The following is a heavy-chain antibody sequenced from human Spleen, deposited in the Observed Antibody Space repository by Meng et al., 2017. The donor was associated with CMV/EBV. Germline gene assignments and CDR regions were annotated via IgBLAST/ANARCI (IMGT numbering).Heavy chain of an antibody. V-gene: IGHV3-74*01. J-gene: IGHJ6*02. Sequence: LSLTCAASGFSFSSYWMHWVRQAPGKGLVWVSRINGDGSNTNYADSVKGRFTISRDNAKNTLYLQMNSLRAEDTAVYYCARDLVPPYYGMDVWGQGTTVTVSS. D-gene: IGHD2-2*01. CDR3: ARDLVPPYYGMDV. CDR2: INGDGSNT. CDR1: GFSFSSYW.